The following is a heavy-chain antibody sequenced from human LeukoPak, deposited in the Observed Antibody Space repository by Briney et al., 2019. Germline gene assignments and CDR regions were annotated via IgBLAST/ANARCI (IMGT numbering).Heavy chain of an antibody. CDR1: GFTFSSYA. CDR2: ISGSGGST. J-gene: IGHJ4*02. CDR3: AKSGKDSSGWGAFNY. V-gene: IGHV3-23*01. D-gene: IGHD6-19*01. Sequence: GGSLRLSCAASGFTFSSYAMNWVRQAPGKGLEWVSTISGSGGSTYYADSVKGRFTISRDNSKNTLYLQMNSLRAEDTAVYYCAKSGKDSSGWGAFNYWGQGTLVTVSS.